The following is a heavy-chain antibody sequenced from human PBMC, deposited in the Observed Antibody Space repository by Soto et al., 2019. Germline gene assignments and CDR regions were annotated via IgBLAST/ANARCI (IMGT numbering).Heavy chain of an antibody. J-gene: IGHJ6*03. CDR2: IRSKAYGGTT. CDR1: GFTFGDYA. D-gene: IGHD6-13*01. CDR3: TSSSWLDYYYYYMDV. V-gene: IGHV3-49*03. Sequence: GGSLRLSCTASGFTFGDYAMSWFRQAPGKGLEWVGFIRSKAYGGTTEYAASVKGRFTISRDDSKSIAYLQMNSLKTEDTAVYYCTSSSWLDYYYYYMDVWGKGTTVTVSS.